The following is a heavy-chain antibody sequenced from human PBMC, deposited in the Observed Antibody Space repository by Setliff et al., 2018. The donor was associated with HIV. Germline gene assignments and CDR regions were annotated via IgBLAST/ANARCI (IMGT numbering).Heavy chain of an antibody. CDR1: GGSISSSSYY. J-gene: IGHJ2*01. Sequence: SETLSLTCTVSGGSISSSSYYWGWIRQPPGKGLEWIGSIYYSGSTYYNPPLKSRVTISVDTSKNQFSLKLSSVTAADTAVYYCARGLSSGWYGYWYFDLWGRGTLVTVSS. CDR2: IYYSGST. D-gene: IGHD6-19*01. CDR3: ARGLSSGWYGYWYFDL. V-gene: IGHV4-39*07.